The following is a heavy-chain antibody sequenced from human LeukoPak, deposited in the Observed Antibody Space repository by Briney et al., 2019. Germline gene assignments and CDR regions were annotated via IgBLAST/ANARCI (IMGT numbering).Heavy chain of an antibody. D-gene: IGHD5-18*01. CDR3: ASGIQLWLGPAFDI. V-gene: IGHV3-7*01. CDR1: GFTFSSYW. Sequence: GGSLRLSCAASGFTFSSYWMSWVRQAPGKGLEWVANIKQDGSEKYYVDSVKGRFTISRDNAKNSLYLQMNSLRAEDTAVYYCASGIQLWLGPAFDIWGRGTMVTVSS. J-gene: IGHJ3*02. CDR2: IKQDGSEK.